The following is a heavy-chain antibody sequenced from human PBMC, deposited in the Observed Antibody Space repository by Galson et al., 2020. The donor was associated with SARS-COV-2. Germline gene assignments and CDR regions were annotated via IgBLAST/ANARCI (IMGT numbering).Heavy chain of an antibody. CDR2: ISYDGSNK. D-gene: IGHD3-3*01. CDR3: ARGRELRFLEWSPYYFDY. Sequence: GGSLRLSCAASGFTFSSYAMHWVRQPPGKGLEWVAVISYDGSNKYYADSVKGRFTISRDNSKNTLYLQMNSLRAEDTAVYYCARGRELRFLEWSPYYFDYWGQGTLVTVSS. CDR1: GFTFSSYA. V-gene: IGHV3-30*04. J-gene: IGHJ4*02.